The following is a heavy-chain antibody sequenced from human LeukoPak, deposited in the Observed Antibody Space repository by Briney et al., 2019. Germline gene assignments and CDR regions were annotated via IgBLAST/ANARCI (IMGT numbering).Heavy chain of an antibody. Sequence: SMKVPCKASGGTFSSYAISWVRQAPGQGLEWMGRIIPILGIANYAQKFQGRVTITADKSTSTAYMELSSLRSEDTAVYYCARDVTTVTTYPNYYYYGMDVWGQGTTVTVSS. CDR2: IIPILGIA. CDR1: GGTFSSYA. J-gene: IGHJ6*02. D-gene: IGHD4-11*01. V-gene: IGHV1-69*04. CDR3: ARDVTTVTTYPNYYYYGMDV.